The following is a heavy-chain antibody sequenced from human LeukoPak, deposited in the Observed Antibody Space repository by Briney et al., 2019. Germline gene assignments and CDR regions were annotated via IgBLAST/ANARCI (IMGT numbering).Heavy chain of an antibody. V-gene: IGHV3-74*01. J-gene: IGHJ5*02. CDR2: INSDRSST. CDR1: GFSFSKYW. D-gene: IGHD1-1*01. CDR3: ARADNWQSGGA. Sequence: GGSLRLSCVASGFSFSKYWMCWGRHAPGKGGVWVSRINSDRSSTDYADSAKARFTISRDNAKDTLYLQMNSLRADDTAVYYCARADNWQSGGAWGQGTLVTVSS.